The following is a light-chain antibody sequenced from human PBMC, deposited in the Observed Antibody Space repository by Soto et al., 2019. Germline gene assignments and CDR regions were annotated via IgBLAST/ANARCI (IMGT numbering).Light chain of an antibody. V-gene: IGLV2-11*01. CDR2: EVS. J-gene: IGLJ1*01. CDR1: RSDVGGYNF. CDR3: QSYDSTLSARYV. Sequence: QSALTQPRSVSAYPGQSVTISCTGTRSDVGGYNFVSWYRQEPGKAPKVIIYEVSKRPSGVPDRFSASKSGNTASLTISGLQAEDEADYYCQSYDSTLSARYVFGTGTKLTVL.